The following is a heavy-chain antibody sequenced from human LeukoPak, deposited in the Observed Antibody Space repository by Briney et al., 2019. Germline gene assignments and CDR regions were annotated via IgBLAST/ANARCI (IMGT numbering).Heavy chain of an antibody. D-gene: IGHD3-9*01. Sequence: SETLSLTCTVSGGSISSSSYYWGWIRQPPGKGLEWIGSIYYSGSTYYNPSLKSRVTISVDTSKNQFSLKLSSVTAADTAVYYCARGYYDILTGWGYFDYWGQGTLVTVSS. CDR3: ARGYYDILTGWGYFDY. J-gene: IGHJ4*02. V-gene: IGHV4-39*07. CDR1: GGSISSSSYY. CDR2: IYYSGST.